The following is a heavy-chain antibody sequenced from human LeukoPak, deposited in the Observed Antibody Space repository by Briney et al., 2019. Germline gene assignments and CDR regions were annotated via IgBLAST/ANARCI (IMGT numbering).Heavy chain of an antibody. CDR1: GGTFSSYA. CDR3: AGTYYDFWSGYYYYYMDV. CDR2: IIPIFGTA. V-gene: IGHV1-69*05. Sequence: SVKVSCKASGGTFSSYAISWVRQAPGQGLEWMGGIIPIFGTANYAQKFQGRVTITTDESTSTAYMELSSLRSEDTAVYYCAGTYYDFWSGYYYYYMDVGGKGTTVTVSS. D-gene: IGHD3-3*01. J-gene: IGHJ6*03.